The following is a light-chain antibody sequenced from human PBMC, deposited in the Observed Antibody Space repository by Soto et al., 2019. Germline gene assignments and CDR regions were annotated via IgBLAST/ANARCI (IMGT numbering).Light chain of an antibody. J-gene: IGKJ2*01. CDR2: DAS. CDR1: QDISNY. Sequence: DIQMTQSPSSLSASVGDRVTITCQASQDISNYLNWYQQKPGKAPKLLIYDASNLETGVPSRFSGSGSVTDFTFTISSLQPEDIANYYCQQYDNLPPYTFGQGTKLEIK. V-gene: IGKV1-33*01. CDR3: QQYDNLPPYT.